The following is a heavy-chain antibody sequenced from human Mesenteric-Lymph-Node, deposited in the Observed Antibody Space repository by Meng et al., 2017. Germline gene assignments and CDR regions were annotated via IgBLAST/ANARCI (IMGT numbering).Heavy chain of an antibody. CDR1: GYSISSGYY. V-gene: IGHV4-38-2*02. CDR3: ARAGDSSGYRFDY. CDR2: IYHSGST. D-gene: IGHD3-22*01. Sequence: SETLSLTCTVSGYSISSGYYWGWIRQPPGKGLEWIGSIYHSGSTYYNPSLKSRVTISVDTSKNQFSLKLSSVTAADTAVYYCARAGDSSGYRFDYWGQGTLVTVSS. J-gene: IGHJ4*02.